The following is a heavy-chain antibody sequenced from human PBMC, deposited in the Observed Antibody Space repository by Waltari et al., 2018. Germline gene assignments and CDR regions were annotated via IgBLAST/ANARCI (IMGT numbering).Heavy chain of an antibody. CDR3: ARGEVGASPYFDY. J-gene: IGHJ4*02. Sequence: QVQLQESGPGLVKPSETLSLTCTVSGGSISSYYWSWIRQPPGKGLEWIGYIYTSGSTNYTPSLKSLVTISVDTSKNQFSLKLSSVTAADTAVYYCARGEVGASPYFDYWGQGTLVTVSS. CDR1: GGSISSYY. CDR2: IYTSGST. V-gene: IGHV4-4*09. D-gene: IGHD1-26*01.